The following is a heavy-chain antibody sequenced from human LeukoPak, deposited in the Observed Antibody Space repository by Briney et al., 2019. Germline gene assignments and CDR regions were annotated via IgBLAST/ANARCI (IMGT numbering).Heavy chain of an antibody. D-gene: IGHD2-2*01. J-gene: IGHJ4*02. CDR3: ARAPAERRYCSSTSCLFDY. Sequence: SETLSLTCTLSSHSISISSYYWGWIRQPPGKGLECIGEINHSGTTNYNPYLKSRVTISVDTSKNQYSPKLSSVTAASMGASYWARAPAERRYCSSTSCLFDYWGQGTLVTVSS. CDR1: SHSISISSYY. CDR2: INHSGTT. V-gene: IGHV4-39*07.